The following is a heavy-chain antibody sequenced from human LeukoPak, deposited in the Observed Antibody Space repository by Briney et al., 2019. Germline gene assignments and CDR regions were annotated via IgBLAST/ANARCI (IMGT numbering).Heavy chain of an antibody. CDR1: GGSFSGYY. Sequence: SETLSLTCAVYGGSFSGYYWSWIRQPPGKGLEWIGYIYYSGSTNYKPSLKSRVTISVDTSKNQFSLKLSSVTAADTAVYYCARGMSIAAAGNYWYFDLWGRGTLVTVSS. CDR3: ARGMSIAAAGNYWYFDL. J-gene: IGHJ2*01. D-gene: IGHD6-13*01. V-gene: IGHV4-59*01. CDR2: IYYSGST.